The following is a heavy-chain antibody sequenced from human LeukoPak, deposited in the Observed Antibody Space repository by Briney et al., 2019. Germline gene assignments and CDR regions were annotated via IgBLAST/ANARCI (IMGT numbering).Heavy chain of an antibody. V-gene: IGHV3-23*01. CDR3: AKVVLAAAMN. CDR2: ISGSAGST. CDR1: GFTFSSYA. Sequence: GGSLRLSCAASGFTFSSYAMGWVRQAPGKRLEWVSAISGSAGSTYYADSLRGRFTISRDNSKNTLFLQMNSLRADDTAIYYCAKVVLAAAMNWGQGTLVTVSS. J-gene: IGHJ4*02. D-gene: IGHD6-13*01.